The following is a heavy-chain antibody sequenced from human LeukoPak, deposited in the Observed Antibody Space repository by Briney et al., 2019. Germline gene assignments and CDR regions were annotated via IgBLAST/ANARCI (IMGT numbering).Heavy chain of an antibody. CDR2: SKRRIDGGTT. CDR1: GFTFSNAW. Sequence: GGSLRLSCAASGFTFSNAWLNWVRQAPGKGLEWVGRSKRRIDGGTTEYGAPVRGRFTISRDDSRNTLYLQMNNLRTEDTAVYYCAKVLREDLDYWGQGTLVTVSS. CDR3: AKVLREDLDY. J-gene: IGHJ4*02. V-gene: IGHV3-15*07. D-gene: IGHD1-26*01.